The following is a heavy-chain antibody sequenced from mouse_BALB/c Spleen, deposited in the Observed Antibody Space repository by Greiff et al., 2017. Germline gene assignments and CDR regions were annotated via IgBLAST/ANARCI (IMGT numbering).Heavy chain of an antibody. CDR1: GYTFTSYY. D-gene: IGHD2-4*01. CDR2: INPSNGGT. V-gene: IGHV1S81*02. Sequence: VQLQQSGAELVKPGASVKLSCKASGYTFTSYYMYWVKQRPGQGLEWIGEINPSNGGTNFNEKFKSKATLTVDKSSSTAYMQLSSLTSEDSAVYYCTRLDDYDVGFAYWGQGTLVTVSA. CDR3: TRLDDYDVGFAY. J-gene: IGHJ3*01.